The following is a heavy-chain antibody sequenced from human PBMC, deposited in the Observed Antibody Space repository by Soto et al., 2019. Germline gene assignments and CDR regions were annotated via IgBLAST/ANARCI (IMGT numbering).Heavy chain of an antibody. CDR1: GFTFSSYS. J-gene: IGHJ3*02. D-gene: IGHD6-6*01. Sequence: VQLVESGGGLVKPGGSLRLSCAASGFTFSSYSMNWVRQAPGKGLEWVSSISSSSSYIYYADSVKGRFTISRDNAKNSLYLQMNSLRAEDTAVYYCARDLRRQLVMSAFDIWGKGTMVTVSS. V-gene: IGHV3-21*01. CDR3: ARDLRRQLVMSAFDI. CDR2: ISSSSSYI.